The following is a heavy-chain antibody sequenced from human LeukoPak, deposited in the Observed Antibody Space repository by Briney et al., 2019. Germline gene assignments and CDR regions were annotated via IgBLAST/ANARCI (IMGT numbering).Heavy chain of an antibody. D-gene: IGHD3-10*01. Sequence: SETLSLTCTVSGYSISSGYYWGWIRQPPGKGLEWIGSIYHSGSTYYNPSLKSRVTISVDTSKNQFSLKLSSVTAADTAVYYCARVYGSGSYYGDYWGQGTLVTVSS. CDR2: IYHSGST. CDR3: ARVYGSGSYYGDY. CDR1: GYSISSGYY. J-gene: IGHJ4*02. V-gene: IGHV4-38-2*02.